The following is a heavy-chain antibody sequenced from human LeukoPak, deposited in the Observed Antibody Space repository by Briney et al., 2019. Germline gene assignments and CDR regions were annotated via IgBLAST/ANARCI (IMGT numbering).Heavy chain of an antibody. Sequence: PGGSLRLSCAASGFTFSNYWMHWVRQAPGKGLVWVSRINTDGSSTSYADSVKGRFTISRDNAKNTLYLQMNSLRAEDTAVYYCARDRYYYDSSGGGYYMDVWGKGTTVTVSS. CDR2: INTDGSST. CDR1: GFTFSNYW. CDR3: ARDRYYYDSSGGGYYMDV. V-gene: IGHV3-74*01. D-gene: IGHD3-22*01. J-gene: IGHJ6*03.